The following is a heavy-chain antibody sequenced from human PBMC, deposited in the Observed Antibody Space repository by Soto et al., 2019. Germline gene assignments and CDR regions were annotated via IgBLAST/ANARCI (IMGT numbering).Heavy chain of an antibody. Sequence: QGQLQQWGAGLLKPAETLSLTCAVYGGSFSGYYWSWIRQPPGKGLEWVGEINHSGSTNYNPSLTSQVTISVDTSKNQLSLKLSSVTASDTAVYYCASQGLAEAGTSRLDAFDIWGQGTMVTVSS. CDR3: ASQGLAEAGTSRLDAFDI. V-gene: IGHV4-34*01. CDR1: GGSFSGYY. J-gene: IGHJ3*02. D-gene: IGHD6-13*01. CDR2: INHSGST.